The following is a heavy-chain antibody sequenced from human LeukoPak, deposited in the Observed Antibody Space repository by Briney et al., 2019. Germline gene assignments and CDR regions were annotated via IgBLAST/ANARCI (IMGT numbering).Heavy chain of an antibody. CDR3: ARISSGSPTYYFDY. J-gene: IGHJ4*02. Sequence: GASVKVSCKASGYTFTGNYIHWVRQAPGQGLEWMGWINPNSGGTNYAQKLQGRVTMTTDTSTSTAYMELRSLRSDDTAVYYCARISSGSPTYYFDYWGQGTLVTVSS. CDR2: INPNSGGT. D-gene: IGHD6-19*01. CDR1: GYTFTGNY. V-gene: IGHV1-2*02.